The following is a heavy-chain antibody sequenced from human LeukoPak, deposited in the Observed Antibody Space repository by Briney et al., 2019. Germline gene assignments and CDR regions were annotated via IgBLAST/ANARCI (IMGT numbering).Heavy chain of an antibody. CDR1: GFTFSSYG. CDR2: IWYDGSNK. Sequence: PGRSLRLSCAASGFTFSSYGMHWVRQAPGKGLEWVAVIWYDGSNKYYADSVKGRLTISRDNSKNTLYLQMNSLRAEDTAVYYCATGSGYGFGLDYWGQGTLVTVSS. V-gene: IGHV3-33*01. CDR3: ATGSGYGFGLDY. J-gene: IGHJ4*02. D-gene: IGHD3-22*01.